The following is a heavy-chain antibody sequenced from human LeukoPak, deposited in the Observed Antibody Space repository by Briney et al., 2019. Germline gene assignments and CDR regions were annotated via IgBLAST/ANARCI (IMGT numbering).Heavy chain of an antibody. CDR1: GFTFSNFW. CDR3: ATSGNYYLEY. D-gene: IGHD1-26*01. V-gene: IGHV3-7*01. J-gene: IGHJ4*02. CDR2: IKQDETEK. Sequence: GESLRLSCTASGFTFSNFWMGWVRQAPGKGLEWVANIKQDETEKFYLGSVKGRFTISRDNAKNSLYLQMNSLRDEDAAVYYCATSGNYYLEYWGQGTLVTVSS.